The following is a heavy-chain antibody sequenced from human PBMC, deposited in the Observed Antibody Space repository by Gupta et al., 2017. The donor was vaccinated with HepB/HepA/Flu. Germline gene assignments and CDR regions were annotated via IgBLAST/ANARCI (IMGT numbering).Heavy chain of an antibody. Sequence: QVQLVQSGAEVKKPGSSVKVSCKASGGTFSSYAISWVRQAPGQGLEWMGRIIPILGIANYAQKFQGRVTITADKSTSTAYMELSSLRSEDTAVYYCARDSSFRYYESDAFDIWGQGTMVTVSS. D-gene: IGHD3-22*01. V-gene: IGHV1-69*04. CDR3: ARDSSFRYYESDAFDI. CDR1: GGTFSSYA. J-gene: IGHJ3*02. CDR2: IIPILGIA.